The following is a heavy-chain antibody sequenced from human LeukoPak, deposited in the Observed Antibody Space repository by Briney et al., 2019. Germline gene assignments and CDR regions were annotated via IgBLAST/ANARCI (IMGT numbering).Heavy chain of an antibody. V-gene: IGHV3-11*06. Sequence: GGSLRLSCAASGFTFSDYYMRWIRQAPGKGLEWVSYISNSSSYTNYADSVKGRFTISRDNAKNSLYLQMNSLRAEDTAVYYCASAPVAVAGYYYYYGMDVWGKGTTVTVSS. D-gene: IGHD6-19*01. J-gene: IGHJ6*04. CDR3: ASAPVAVAGYYYYYGMDV. CDR2: ISNSSSYT. CDR1: GFTFSDYY.